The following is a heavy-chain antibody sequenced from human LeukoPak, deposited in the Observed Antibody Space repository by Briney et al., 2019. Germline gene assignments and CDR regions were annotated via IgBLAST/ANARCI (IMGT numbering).Heavy chain of an antibody. CDR3: VRDPKSAVAADWFDP. Sequence: SETLSLTCTVSGGSISSSSYYWGWIRQPPGKGLEWIGSIYYSGRTYYKPSLKSRVTISIDTSNQFSLRLTSMTAADTAVYYCVRDPKSAVAADWFDPWGQGTLVTVSS. J-gene: IGHJ5*02. V-gene: IGHV4-39*07. D-gene: IGHD6-19*01. CDR2: IYYSGRT. CDR1: GGSISSSSYY.